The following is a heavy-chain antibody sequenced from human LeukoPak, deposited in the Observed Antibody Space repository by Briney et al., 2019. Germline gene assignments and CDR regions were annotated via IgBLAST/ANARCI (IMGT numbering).Heavy chain of an antibody. V-gene: IGHV4-30-2*01. J-gene: IGHJ6*04. Sequence: SQTLSLTCAVSSGSISSAAYSWSWIRQPPGKGLEWIGYIYHNGTTYYNPSLKSRVTISVDRSKNQFSLWLKSVTAADTAVYYCARASYSGYPPYCYGLDVWGKGTTVTVSS. CDR2: IYHNGTT. CDR3: ARASYSGYPPYCYGLDV. CDR1: SGSISSAAYS. D-gene: IGHD5-12*01.